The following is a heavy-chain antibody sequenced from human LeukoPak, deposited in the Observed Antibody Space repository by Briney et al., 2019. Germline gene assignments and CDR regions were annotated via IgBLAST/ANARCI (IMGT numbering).Heavy chain of an antibody. CDR2: TKNKAESHIT. V-gene: IGHV3-72*01. CDR3: ARDTAAALDY. Sequence: GGSLRLSCAAYGFTFSNHYMDWVRQAPGKGLEWVGRTKNKAESHITDYAASMKGRFFSSRDDSKNSLYLQMNSLQTDDTGIYYCARDTAAALDYWGQGILVTVSS. D-gene: IGHD6-13*01. CDR1: GFTFSNHY. J-gene: IGHJ4*02.